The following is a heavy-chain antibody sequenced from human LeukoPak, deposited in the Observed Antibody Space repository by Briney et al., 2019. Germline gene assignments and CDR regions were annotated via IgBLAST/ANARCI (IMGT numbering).Heavy chain of an antibody. CDR2: ISSSSSYM. CDR3: ATALTPASGWLGS. V-gene: IGHV3-21*01. Sequence: GGSLRLSCAASGLTFSSYTITWVRQAPGKGLEWVSCISSSSSYMYYGDTLKGRFTISRDNAKNSLYLQMDDLRAEDTAMYYCATALTPASGWLGSWGQGTLVTVSS. J-gene: IGHJ5*01. CDR1: GLTFSSYT. D-gene: IGHD6-19*01.